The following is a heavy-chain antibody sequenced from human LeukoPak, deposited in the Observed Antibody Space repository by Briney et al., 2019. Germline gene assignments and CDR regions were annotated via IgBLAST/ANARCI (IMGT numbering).Heavy chain of an antibody. D-gene: IGHD6-6*01. Sequence: SETLSLTCTVSGGSISSGSYYWSWIRQPAGKGLEWIGRMYSTESTNYNPSLKSRVTISEDTSKNQFSLKLSSVTAADTAVYYCAREVYSSSSFDYWGQGTLVTVSS. J-gene: IGHJ4*02. CDR2: MYSTEST. CDR1: GGSISSGSYY. V-gene: IGHV4-61*02. CDR3: AREVYSSSSFDY.